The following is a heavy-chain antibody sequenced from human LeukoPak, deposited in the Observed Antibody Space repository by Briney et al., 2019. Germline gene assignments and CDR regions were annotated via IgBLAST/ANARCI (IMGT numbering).Heavy chain of an antibody. D-gene: IGHD2-15*01. CDR1: GFTFSDYY. Sequence: GGSLRLSCAASGFTFSDYYMSWIRQAPGKGLEWVSYISSSGSTIYYADSVKGRFTISRDNAKNSLYLQMNSLRAEDTAVYYCARERPSRVGWTDYYYGMDVWGQGTTVTVSS. J-gene: IGHJ6*02. V-gene: IGHV3-11*01. CDR2: ISSSGSTI. CDR3: ARERPSRVGWTDYYYGMDV.